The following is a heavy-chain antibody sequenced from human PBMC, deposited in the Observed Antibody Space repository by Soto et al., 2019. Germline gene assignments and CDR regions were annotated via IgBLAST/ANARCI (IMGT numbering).Heavy chain of an antibody. CDR2: IYYSGTT. D-gene: IGHD2-21*01. CDR1: GGSISSGGSY. CDR3: AASCVACGGFNYYGMXV. Sequence: TLPPTCTVSGGSISSGGSYWYWIRQHPGKGLEWIGYIYYSGTTYYNPSLKSRVTISVDTSKNQFSLKLSSVTAADTAVYYCAASCVACGGFNYYGMXVWGQGT. J-gene: IGHJ6*02. V-gene: IGHV4-31*03.